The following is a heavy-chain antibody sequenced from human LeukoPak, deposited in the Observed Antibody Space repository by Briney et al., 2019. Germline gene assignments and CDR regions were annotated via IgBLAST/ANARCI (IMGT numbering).Heavy chain of an antibody. CDR1: GDSINSHF. CDR2: IYYNGST. J-gene: IGHJ5*02. D-gene: IGHD6-19*01. V-gene: IGHV4-59*11. Sequence: SETLSLTCSASGDSINSHFWSWIRQAPGKGLEWIGYIYYNGSTNYNPSLKSRVTISVDTSKNQFSLKLTSVTAADTAVYYCARLIGDTAEPGTSWFDPWGQGSLVTVSS. CDR3: ARLIGDTAEPGTSWFDP.